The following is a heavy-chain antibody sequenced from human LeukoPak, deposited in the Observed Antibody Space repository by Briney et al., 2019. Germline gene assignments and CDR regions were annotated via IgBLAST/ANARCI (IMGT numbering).Heavy chain of an antibody. Sequence: GRSLRLSCAASGFTFDDYAMHWVRHAPGKGLEWVSGISWNSGSIGYADSVKGRFTISRDNARNSLYLQMNSLRAEDTALYYCARSPGYDFSAYYFDYWGQGTLVTVSS. CDR2: ISWNSGSI. CDR3: ARSPGYDFSAYYFDY. CDR1: GFTFDDYA. V-gene: IGHV3-9*01. D-gene: IGHD3-3*01. J-gene: IGHJ4*02.